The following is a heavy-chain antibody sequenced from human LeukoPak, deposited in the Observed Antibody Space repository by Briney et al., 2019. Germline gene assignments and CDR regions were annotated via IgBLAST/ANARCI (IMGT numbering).Heavy chain of an antibody. CDR2: IKEDGSDK. D-gene: IGHD6-19*01. J-gene: IGHJ4*02. CDR1: GFTFRRYW. Sequence: GGSLRLSCAASGFTFRRYWMSRVRQAPGKGLDWVANIKEDGSDKYYVDSVKGRFIISRDNAKNSVYLQMNSLRAEDTAVYYCARILHLSGWSIDYWGQGALVTVSS. V-gene: IGHV3-7*01. CDR3: ARILHLSGWSIDY.